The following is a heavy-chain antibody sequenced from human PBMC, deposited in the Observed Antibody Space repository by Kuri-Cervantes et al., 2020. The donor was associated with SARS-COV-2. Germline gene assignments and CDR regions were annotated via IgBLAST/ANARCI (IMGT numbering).Heavy chain of an antibody. D-gene: IGHD2/OR15-2a*01. CDR1: GYSISSGYY. CDR2: IYHSGTP. V-gene: IGHV4-38-2*01. CDR3: ASWLSSAGFDY. Sequence: SETLSLTCAVSGYSISSGYYWGWIRQAPGKGLEWIGSIYHSGTPYYNPSLKSRVTISVDTSKNQFSLKLSSVTAADTAVYYCASWLSSAGFDYWGQGTLVTVSS. J-gene: IGHJ4*02.